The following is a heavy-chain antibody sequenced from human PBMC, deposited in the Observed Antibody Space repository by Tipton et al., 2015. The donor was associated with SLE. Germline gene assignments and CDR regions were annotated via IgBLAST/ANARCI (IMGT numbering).Heavy chain of an antibody. D-gene: IGHD2-15*01. J-gene: IGHJ3*02. V-gene: IGHV1-2*02. CDR2: ISPKSGGA. Sequence: QVQLVQSGAEVKRPGASVKVSCKASGYTFTDYSIYWVRQAPGQGLEWVGWISPKSGGANYAQRFQGRVSMTRDTSIGTAYLEIWEIRSDDTGVYCWSKPLVGPPAMRLSDTFGIVGKGTLINVS. CDR3: SKPLVGPPAMRLSDTFGI. CDR1: GYTFTDYS.